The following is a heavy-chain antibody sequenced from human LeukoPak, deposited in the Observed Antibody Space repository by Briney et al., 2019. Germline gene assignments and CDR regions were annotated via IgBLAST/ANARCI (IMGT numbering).Heavy chain of an antibody. V-gene: IGHV4-59*01. CDR1: SGSISSYF. Sequence: SETLSLTCTVSSGSISSYFWSWIRQPPRKGLEWIGDIYYSGSTNYNPSLKSRVTISVDTSKNQFSLKLSSVAAADTAVYYCARAVAGTSWFDPWGQGTLVTVSS. D-gene: IGHD6-19*01. J-gene: IGHJ5*02. CDR2: IYYSGST. CDR3: ARAVAGTSWFDP.